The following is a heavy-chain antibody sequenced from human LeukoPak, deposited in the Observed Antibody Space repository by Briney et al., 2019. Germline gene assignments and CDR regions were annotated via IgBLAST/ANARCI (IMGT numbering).Heavy chain of an antibody. CDR2: IKQDGSQE. Sequence: GGSLRLSCAASGFIFSDYWMSWVRQAPEKGLEWVANIKQDGSQELYADSVKGRFTISRDDAKNSLYLQMDRLTPADTGAYYCTSLFSPNWGQGTLVTVSS. CDR1: GFIFSDYW. CDR3: TSLFSPN. V-gene: IGHV3-7*01. J-gene: IGHJ4*02.